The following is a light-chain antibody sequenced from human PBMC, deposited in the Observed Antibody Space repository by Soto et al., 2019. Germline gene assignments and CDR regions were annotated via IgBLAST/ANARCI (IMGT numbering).Light chain of an antibody. CDR1: RSVFYSSNNRNY. CDR3: QQYYSLPIT. V-gene: IGKV4-1*01. CDR2: WAS. Sequence: DIVMTQSPDSLAVSLGERATINCKSSRSVFYSSNNRNYLAWFQQKPGQPPKLLIYWASTRESGVPDRFSGSGSGTDFTLTISSLQAEDVAVYYCQQYYSLPITFGQGTRLEIK. J-gene: IGKJ5*01.